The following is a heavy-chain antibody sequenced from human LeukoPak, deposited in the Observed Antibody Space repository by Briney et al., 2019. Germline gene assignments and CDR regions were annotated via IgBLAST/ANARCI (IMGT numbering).Heavy chain of an antibody. J-gene: IGHJ6*04. Sequence: GGSLRLSCAASGFTFSSYAMHWVRQAPGKGLEWVAVISYDGSNKYYAASVKGRFTISRDNSKNTLYLQMNSLRAEDTAVYYCARDLGIAVAGPQSEDGMDVWGKGTTVTVSS. CDR1: GFTFSSYA. V-gene: IGHV3-30*04. CDR3: ARDLGIAVAGPQSEDGMDV. D-gene: IGHD6-19*01. CDR2: ISYDGSNK.